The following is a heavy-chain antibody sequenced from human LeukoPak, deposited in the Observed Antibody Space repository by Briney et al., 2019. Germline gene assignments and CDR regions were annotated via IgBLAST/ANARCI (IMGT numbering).Heavy chain of an antibody. J-gene: IGHJ4*02. CDR3: ARETRNYYDSSGYYTEHFDY. CDR1: GYTFTSYG. D-gene: IGHD3-22*01. Sequence: KPGASVKVSCKASGYTFTSYGISWVRQAPGQGLEWMGWISAYNGNTNYAQKLQGRVTMTTDTSTSTAYMELRSLRSDDTAVYYCARETRNYYDSSGYYTEHFDYWGQGTLVTVSS. CDR2: ISAYNGNT. V-gene: IGHV1-18*01.